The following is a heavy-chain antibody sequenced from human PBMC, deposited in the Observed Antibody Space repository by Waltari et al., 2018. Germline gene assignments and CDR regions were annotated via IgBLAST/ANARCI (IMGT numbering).Heavy chain of an antibody. V-gene: IGHV7-4-1*02. J-gene: IGHJ4*02. CDR2: INTNTQNP. Sequence: QVQLVQSGSELKKPGASVKVSCKDSGYTFTDHAMNWVRQAPGQGLQFLEWINTNTQNPFYARGFAGRFVFSLDTSISTAYMDITSLKTEDTAVYYCARELLGGGAFDSWGQGTLVSVSS. D-gene: IGHD3-16*01. CDR3: ARELLGGGAFDS. CDR1: GYTFTDHA.